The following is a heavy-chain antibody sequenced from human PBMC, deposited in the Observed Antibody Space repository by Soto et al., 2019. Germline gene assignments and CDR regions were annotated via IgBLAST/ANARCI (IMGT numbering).Heavy chain of an antibody. Sequence: GSGPTLVNPTQTLTLTSTSSGFSPSTSGVGVGWIRQPPGKALEWLALIYWNDDKRYSPSLKSRLTITKDTSKNQVVLTMTNMDPVDTATYYCAHRRAAAGDYYYYYGMDVWGQGTTVTV. J-gene: IGHJ6*02. CDR1: GFSPSTSGVG. V-gene: IGHV2-5*01. CDR3: AHRRAAAGDYYYYYGMDV. D-gene: IGHD6-13*01. CDR2: IYWNDDK.